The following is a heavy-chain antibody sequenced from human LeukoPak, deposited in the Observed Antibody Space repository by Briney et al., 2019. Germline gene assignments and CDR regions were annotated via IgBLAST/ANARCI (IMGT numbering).Heavy chain of an antibody. V-gene: IGHV1-2*02. CDR2: INPYSGGT. CDR1: GYTFTGHY. Sequence: ASVKVSCKASGYTFTGHYLHRVRQAPGQGPEWMGWINPYSGGTKFAQKFQGRVTMTRDTSISAAYMELTGLTSDDTAVYYCARGWGDGYRPDYWGQGTLVTVSS. CDR3: ARGWGDGYRPDY. J-gene: IGHJ4*02. D-gene: IGHD5-24*01.